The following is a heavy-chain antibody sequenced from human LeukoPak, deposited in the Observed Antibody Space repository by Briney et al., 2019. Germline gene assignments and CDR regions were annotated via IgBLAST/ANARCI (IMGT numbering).Heavy chain of an antibody. CDR3: AGHLPYSNYCYY. V-gene: IGHV4-39*01. Sequence: SETLSLTCTVSGGSISSSSYYWGWIRQPPGKGLEWIASIYYSGSTYYNPSLKSRVTISVDTSKNQFSLKLSSVTAADTAVYYCAGHLPYSNYCYYWGQGTLVTVSS. CDR1: GGSISSSSYY. D-gene: IGHD4-11*01. J-gene: IGHJ4*02. CDR2: IYYSGST.